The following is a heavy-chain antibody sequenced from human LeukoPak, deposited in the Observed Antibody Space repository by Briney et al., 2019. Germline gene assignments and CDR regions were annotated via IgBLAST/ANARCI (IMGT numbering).Heavy chain of an antibody. CDR2: IYYSGST. CDR1: GGSISSSSYY. CDR3: ARDTQWSGGLYYFDY. D-gene: IGHD2-15*01. J-gene: IGHJ4*02. Sequence: SETLSLTCTVSGGSISSSSYYWGWIRQPPGKGLEWIGSIYYSGSTYYNPSLKSRVTISVDTSKNQFSLKLSSVTAADTAVYYCARDTQWSGGLYYFDYWGQGTLVTVSS. V-gene: IGHV4-39*07.